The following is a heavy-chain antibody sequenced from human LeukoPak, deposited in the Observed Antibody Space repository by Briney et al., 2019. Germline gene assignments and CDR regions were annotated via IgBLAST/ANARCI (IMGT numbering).Heavy chain of an antibody. Sequence: GGSLRLSCEASGFTFSSYAMSWVRQAPGKGLEWVSGISTNGGSTSYADSVKGRLTISRDNPRNMLYMEMNSLRAEDTALYYCAKDALEYSSGWFGGDYFDYWGQGTLVTVSS. CDR3: AKDALEYSSGWFGGDYFDY. V-gene: IGHV3-23*01. CDR2: ISTNGGST. CDR1: GFTFSSYA. J-gene: IGHJ4*02. D-gene: IGHD6-19*01.